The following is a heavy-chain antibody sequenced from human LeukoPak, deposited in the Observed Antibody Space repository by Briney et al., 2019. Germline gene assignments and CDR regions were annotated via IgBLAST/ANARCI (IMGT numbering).Heavy chain of an antibody. CDR2: INHSGST. CDR3: ARVPKVAGNFDY. CDR1: GGSFTGYY. V-gene: IGHV4-34*01. J-gene: IGHJ4*02. Sequence: SETLSLTCAVFGGSFTGYYWSWIRQPPGKGLEWIGEINHSGSTNYNPSLKSRVTISVDTSKNQFSLKLSSVTAADTAVYYCARVPKVAGNFDYWGQGTLVTVSS. D-gene: IGHD6-19*01.